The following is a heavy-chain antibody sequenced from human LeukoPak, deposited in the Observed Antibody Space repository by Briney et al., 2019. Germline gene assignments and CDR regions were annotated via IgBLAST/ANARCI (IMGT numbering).Heavy chain of an antibody. J-gene: IGHJ4*02. CDR2: ISGSGANT. CDR1: GFTFSTYS. Sequence: GGSLRLSCAASGFTFSTYSMSWVRLAPGKGLEWVSGISGSGANTYYADSVKGPFTISRDNSKNTLYLQMNSLRAEDTAVFYCAKYPASGGYFDYWGQGTLVTVSS. D-gene: IGHD6-13*01. V-gene: IGHV3-23*01. CDR3: AKYPASGGYFDY.